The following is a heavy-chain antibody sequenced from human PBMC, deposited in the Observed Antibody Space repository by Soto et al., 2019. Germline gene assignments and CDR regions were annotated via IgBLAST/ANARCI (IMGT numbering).Heavy chain of an antibody. CDR1: GGSISSTNW. CDR2: IYHSGST. Sequence: PSETLSLTCAVSGGSISSTNWWTWVRQPPGKGLEWIGEIYHSGSTGYNPSLQSRATILLDKSKNQFSLRLSPVTAADTAMYYGARGEAVTGHYFDFWGQGALVTVSS. CDR3: ARGEAVTGHYFDF. J-gene: IGHJ4*02. D-gene: IGHD6-19*01. V-gene: IGHV4-4*02.